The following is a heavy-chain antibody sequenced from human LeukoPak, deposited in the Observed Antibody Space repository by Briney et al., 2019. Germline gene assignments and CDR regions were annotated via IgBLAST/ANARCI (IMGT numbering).Heavy chain of an antibody. D-gene: IGHD3-10*01. J-gene: IGHJ4*02. Sequence: GGSLRLFCAASGFTFDDYAMHWVRQAPGKGLEWVSGISWNSGSIGYADSVKGRFTISRDNAKNSLYLQMNSLRAEDTALYYCAKEYYYGSGSYSDWGQGTLVTVSS. V-gene: IGHV3-9*01. CDR3: AKEYYYGSGSYSD. CDR1: GFTFDDYA. CDR2: ISWNSGSI.